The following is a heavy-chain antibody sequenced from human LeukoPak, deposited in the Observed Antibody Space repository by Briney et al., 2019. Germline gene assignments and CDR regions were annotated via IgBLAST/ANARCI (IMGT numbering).Heavy chain of an antibody. Sequence: GGSLRLSCAASGFTVNSNYMTWVRQAPGKGLEWVSVIYSGGSTYYADPVKGRFTISRDNSKNTLYLQMNSLRADDTAVYYCARDTVAAAGTDYWGQGTLVTVSS. CDR3: ARDTVAAAGTDY. J-gene: IGHJ4*02. V-gene: IGHV3-53*01. D-gene: IGHD6-13*01. CDR1: GFTVNSNY. CDR2: IYSGGST.